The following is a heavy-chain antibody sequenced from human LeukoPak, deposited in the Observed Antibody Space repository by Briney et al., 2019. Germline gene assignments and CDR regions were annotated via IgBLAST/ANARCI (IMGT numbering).Heavy chain of an antibody. V-gene: IGHV4-31*03. CDR3: ARGLVGVVVPAAIRHAFDI. Sequence: PSETLSLTCTVSGGSISSGGYYWSWIRQHPGTGLEWLGYIYYSGSTYYNPSLKSRVTISVDTSKNQFSLKLSSVTAADTAVYYCARGLVGVVVPAAIRHAFDIWGQGTMVTVSS. CDR1: GGSISSGGYY. D-gene: IGHD2-2*02. J-gene: IGHJ3*02. CDR2: IYYSGST.